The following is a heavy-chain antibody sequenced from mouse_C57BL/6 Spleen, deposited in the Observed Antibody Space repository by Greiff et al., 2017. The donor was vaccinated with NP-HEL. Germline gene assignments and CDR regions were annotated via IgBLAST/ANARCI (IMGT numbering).Heavy chain of an antibody. Sequence: QVQLQQSGPGLVAPSQSLSITCTVSGFSFTSYGVDWVRQPPGKGLEWLGVIWGGGSTNYNSALMSRLSISKDNSKSQVFLKMNSLQTDDTAMYYGAKRGGSSLYYYAMDYWGQGTSVTVSS. D-gene: IGHD1-1*01. CDR1: GFSFTSYG. J-gene: IGHJ4*01. V-gene: IGHV2-9*01. CDR2: IWGGGST. CDR3: AKRGGSSLYYYAMDY.